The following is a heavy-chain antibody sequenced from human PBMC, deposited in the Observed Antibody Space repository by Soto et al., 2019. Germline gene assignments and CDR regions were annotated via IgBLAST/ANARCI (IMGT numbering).Heavy chain of an antibody. Sequence: ASVKVSCKASGYTFTSYAMNWVRQAPGQRLEWMGWINAGNGNTKYSQKFQGRVTITRDTSASTAYMELSSLRSDDTAVYYCARVVGALGHWFDPWGQGTLVTVSS. J-gene: IGHJ5*02. D-gene: IGHD1-26*01. V-gene: IGHV1-3*01. CDR3: ARVVGALGHWFDP. CDR2: INAGNGNT. CDR1: GYTFTSYA.